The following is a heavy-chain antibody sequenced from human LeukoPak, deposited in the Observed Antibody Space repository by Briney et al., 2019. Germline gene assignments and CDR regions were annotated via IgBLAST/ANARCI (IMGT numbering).Heavy chain of an antibody. J-gene: IGHJ4*02. Sequence: GGSLGLSCAASGFTFSDYGINWVRQAPGKGLEWLSFVSGKSRAIYYADSVKGRFTISRDNAKESVYLQMNSLRAEDTAVYYCARVVNEKINSGYYSDYWGQGTLVTVSS. CDR2: VSGKSRAI. CDR1: GFTFSDYG. CDR3: ARVVNEKINSGYYSDY. V-gene: IGHV3-48*04. D-gene: IGHD3-22*01.